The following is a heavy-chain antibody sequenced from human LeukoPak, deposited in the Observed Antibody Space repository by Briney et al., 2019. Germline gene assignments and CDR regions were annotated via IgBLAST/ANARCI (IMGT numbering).Heavy chain of an antibody. CDR3: ATRGSTSNY. CDR2: ISSSSSTI. Sequence: GGSLRLSCAASGFTVSSYSMKWVRQAPGKGLEWVSYISSSSSTIYYADSVKGRVTISRDNAKDSLYLQMNSLRAEDTAVYYCATRGSTSNYWGQGTLASIFS. J-gene: IGHJ4*02. CDR1: GFTVSSYS. V-gene: IGHV3-48*04. D-gene: IGHD2-2*01.